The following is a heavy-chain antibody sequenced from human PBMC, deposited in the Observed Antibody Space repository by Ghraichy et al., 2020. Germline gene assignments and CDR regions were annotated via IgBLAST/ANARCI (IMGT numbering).Heavy chain of an antibody. V-gene: IGHV3-11*05. Sequence: GESLNISCAASGFTFSDYYMSWIRQAPGKGLEWLSYISSGSSYTNYADSVKGRFTISRDNAKNSLYLQMNSLRAEDTAVYYCARGGSSSSRFDYWGQGTLVTVSS. J-gene: IGHJ4*02. CDR3: ARGGSSSSRFDY. D-gene: IGHD6-6*01. CDR2: ISSGSSYT. CDR1: GFTFSDYY.